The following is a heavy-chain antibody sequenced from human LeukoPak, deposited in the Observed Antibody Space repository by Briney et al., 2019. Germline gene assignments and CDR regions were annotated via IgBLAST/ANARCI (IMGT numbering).Heavy chain of an antibody. V-gene: IGHV4-39*07. CDR1: GGSISSSSYY. J-gene: IGHJ5*02. Sequence: SETLSLTCTVSGGSISSSSYYWGWIRQPPGKGLEWIGSIYYSGITYYNPSLKSRVTISVDTSKNQFSLKLSSVTAADTAVYYCARDSSSSGNWFDPWGQGTLVTVSS. CDR2: IYYSGIT. D-gene: IGHD6-6*01. CDR3: ARDSSSSGNWFDP.